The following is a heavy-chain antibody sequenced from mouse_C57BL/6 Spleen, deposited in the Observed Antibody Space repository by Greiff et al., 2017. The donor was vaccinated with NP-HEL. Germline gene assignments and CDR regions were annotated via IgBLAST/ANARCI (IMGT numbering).Heavy chain of an antibody. CDR2: INPSNGGT. V-gene: IGHV1-53*01. Sequence: QVQLQQPGTELVKPGASVKLPCKASGYTFTSYWMHWVKQRPGQGLEWIGNINPSNGGTNYNEKFKSKATLTVDKSSSTAYMQLSSLTSEDSAVYYCARRYGSSYNLFDYAMDYWGQGTSVTVSS. J-gene: IGHJ4*01. CDR1: GYTFTSYW. CDR3: ARRYGSSYNLFDYAMDY. D-gene: IGHD1-1*01.